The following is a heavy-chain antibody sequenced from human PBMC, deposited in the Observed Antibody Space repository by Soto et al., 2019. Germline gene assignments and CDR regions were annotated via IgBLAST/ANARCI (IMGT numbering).Heavy chain of an antibody. J-gene: IGHJ6*04. Sequence: PGGSLRLSCAASGFTVKNYQMNWVRQAPGKGLEWVSVIYSGGVTYYPGSVKGRFTTIRDTSKNTVYLQMNSLRADDTAMYYCERDTSTTGYYGLDVWGKGTKVTVAS. CDR3: ERDTSTTGYYGLDV. CDR2: IYSGGVT. D-gene: IGHD3-3*01. V-gene: IGHV3-53*01. CDR1: GFTVKNYQ.